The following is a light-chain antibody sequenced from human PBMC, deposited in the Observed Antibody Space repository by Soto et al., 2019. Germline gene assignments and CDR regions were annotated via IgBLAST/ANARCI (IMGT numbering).Light chain of an antibody. V-gene: IGKV3-20*01. CDR2: GAS. Sequence: EIVLTQSPGTLSLSPGERATLSCRASQSVSSSYLAWYQQKPGKAPRLLIYGASSRATGIPDRFSGSGSGTDFTLTISRLEPEDFAVYYCQKYGSSQLTFGGGTKVEIK. CDR1: QSVSSSY. J-gene: IGKJ4*01. CDR3: QKYGSSQLT.